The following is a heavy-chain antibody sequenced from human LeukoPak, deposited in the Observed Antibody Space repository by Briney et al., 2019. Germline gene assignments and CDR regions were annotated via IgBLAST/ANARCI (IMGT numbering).Heavy chain of an antibody. D-gene: IGHD3-3*01. CDR3: ARGLRYYDFWSATKGANWFDP. V-gene: IGHV6-1*01. Sequence: SQTLSLTCAISGDSVSSNSAAWNWIRQSPSRGLEWLGRTYYRSKWYNDYAVSVKSRITINPDTSKNQFSLQLNSVTPEDTAVYYCARGLRYYDFWSATKGANWFDPWGQGTLVTVSS. CDR2: TYYRSKWYN. CDR1: GDSVSSNSAA. J-gene: IGHJ5*02.